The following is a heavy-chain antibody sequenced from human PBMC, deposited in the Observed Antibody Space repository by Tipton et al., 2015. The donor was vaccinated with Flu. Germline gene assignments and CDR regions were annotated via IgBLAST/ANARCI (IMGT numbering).Heavy chain of an antibody. V-gene: IGHV3-7*01. CDR3: VRDREGLGKS. Sequence: SLRLSCAASGFTLSSYWMSWVRQAPGKGLEWVANIKQDGSEKYYVDSVKGRFTISRDNAKNTLYLQMNSLRAEDTAMYYCVRDREGLGKSWGQGTLVTVSS. J-gene: IGHJ5*02. CDR1: GFTLSSYW. D-gene: IGHD3-16*01. CDR2: IKQDGSEK.